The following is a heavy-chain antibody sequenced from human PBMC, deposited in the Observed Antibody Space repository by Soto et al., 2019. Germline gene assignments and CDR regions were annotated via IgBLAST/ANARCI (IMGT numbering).Heavy chain of an antibody. CDR1: GFTFSSYS. D-gene: IGHD2-15*01. J-gene: IGHJ6*02. CDR3: ARVPLSYSRSPHYYYYYGMDV. Sequence: GGSLRLSCAASGFTFSSYSMNWVRQAPGKGLEWVSYISSSSSTIYYADSVKGRFTISRDNAKNSLYLQMNSLRDEDTAVYYCARVPLSYSRSPHYYYYYGMDVWGQGTTVTVSS. V-gene: IGHV3-48*02. CDR2: ISSSSSTI.